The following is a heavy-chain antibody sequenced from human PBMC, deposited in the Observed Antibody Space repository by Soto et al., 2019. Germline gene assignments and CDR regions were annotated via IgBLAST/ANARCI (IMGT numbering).Heavy chain of an antibody. CDR1: GGSMSSYY. D-gene: IGHD4-17*01. V-gene: IGHV4-59*01. Sequence: NPSETLSLTCTVSGGSMSSYYWSWIRKPPGKGLEWIGYIYYSGSTNYNPSPKSRVTISVDTSKNQFSLKLTSVTAADTAVYYCARASMTTIAMDVWGRGTTVTVSS. J-gene: IGHJ6*02. CDR3: ARASMTTIAMDV. CDR2: IYYSGST.